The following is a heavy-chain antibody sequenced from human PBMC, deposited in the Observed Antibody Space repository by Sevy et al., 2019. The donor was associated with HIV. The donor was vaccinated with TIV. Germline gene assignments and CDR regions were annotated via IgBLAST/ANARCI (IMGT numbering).Heavy chain of an antibody. CDR3: AGENAWGRGYS. J-gene: IGHJ4*02. CDR2: IYYNGHI. CDR1: GGSITSLY. V-gene: IGHV4-59*08. D-gene: IGHD1-26*01. Sequence: SETLSLTCTVSGGSITSLYCNWIRQPPGKGLEWIANIYYNGHINYNPSLKSPFSLSLDTSKNQFSLRLSSVTAADTAMYYCAGENAWGRGYSWGQGTLVTVSS.